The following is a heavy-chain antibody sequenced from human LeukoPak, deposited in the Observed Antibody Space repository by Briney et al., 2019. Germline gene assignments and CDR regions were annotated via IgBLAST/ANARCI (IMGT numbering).Heavy chain of an antibody. V-gene: IGHV1-2*02. CDR2: INPNSGDT. Sequence: GASVKVSCKASGYTFTGYSMHWVRQAPGQGLELMGWINPNSGDTHYAQKFQGRVTMTRDTSISTAYMELSKLTSDDTALYYCAAAPITGETPYYYYYYMDVWGKGTAVTVSS. CDR3: AAAPITGETPYYYYYYMDV. D-gene: IGHD7-27*01. CDR1: GYTFTGYS. J-gene: IGHJ6*03.